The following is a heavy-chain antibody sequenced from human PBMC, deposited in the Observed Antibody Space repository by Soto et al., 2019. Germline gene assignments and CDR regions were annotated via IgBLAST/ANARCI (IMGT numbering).Heavy chain of an antibody. V-gene: IGHV1-3*01. J-gene: IGHJ6*02. CDR1: GYTFTSYA. CDR2: INAGNGHT. CDR3: SGEPPRPGYYYGLDV. Sequence: QVQLVQSGAAVKKPGASVKVSCKASGYTFTSYAMHWVRQAPGQRLEWMGWINAGNGHTKYSQKFQGRVTITRNTTATTAYMELRSLRSEDTAVFYCSGEPPRPGYYYGLDVWGQGTTVTVSS.